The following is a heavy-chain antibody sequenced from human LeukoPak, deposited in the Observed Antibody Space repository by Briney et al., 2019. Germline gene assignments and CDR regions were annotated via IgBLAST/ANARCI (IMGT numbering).Heavy chain of an antibody. J-gene: IGHJ4*02. V-gene: IGHV3-66*04. D-gene: IGHD6-19*01. CDR3: ARLPELLRYSSGWYRGSDY. CDR1: GFTVSRNY. Sequence: GGSLRLSCAASGFTVSRNYMSWVRQAPGKGLEWVSVIYSGGSTYYADSVKGRFTISRDNSKNTLYLQMNSLRAEDTAVYYCARLPELLRYSSGWYRGSDYWGQGTLVTVSS. CDR2: IYSGGST.